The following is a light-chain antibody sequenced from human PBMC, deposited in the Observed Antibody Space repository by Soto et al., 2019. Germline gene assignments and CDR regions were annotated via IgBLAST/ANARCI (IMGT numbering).Light chain of an antibody. J-gene: IGKJ1*01. CDR3: QQYGSSAWT. Sequence: EVVLTQSPATLSLSPGESATLSCRASQSVSSSYLAWYQQKPGQAPRLLIHGASSRATGIPDRFSVSGSGTDFTLTISRLQPEDFAVYYCQQYGSSAWTFGQGTKVDIK. CDR1: QSVSSSY. CDR2: GAS. V-gene: IGKV3-20*01.